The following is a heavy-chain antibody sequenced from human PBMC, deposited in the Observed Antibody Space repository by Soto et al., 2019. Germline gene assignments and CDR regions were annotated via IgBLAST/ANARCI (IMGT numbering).Heavy chain of an antibody. V-gene: IGHV4-4*02. D-gene: IGHD4-17*01. CDR1: GGSISSSNW. CDR3: ARSTRSGTTSAY. CDR2: IYHSGST. J-gene: IGHJ4*02. Sequence: QVQLQESGPGLVKPSGTLSLTCAVSGGSISSSNWWSWVRQPPGKGLEWIGGIYHSGSTNYNPSLQSRVTIPVGKSKNHFSLKLSSVTAAVTAVYYFARSTRSGTTSAYWGQGTLVTVSS.